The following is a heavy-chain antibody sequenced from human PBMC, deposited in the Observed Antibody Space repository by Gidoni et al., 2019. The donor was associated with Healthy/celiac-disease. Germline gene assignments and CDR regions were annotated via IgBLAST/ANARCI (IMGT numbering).Heavy chain of an antibody. D-gene: IGHD6-13*01. CDR3: AALVSSSWPASYYFDY. CDR2: ISGSGGST. CDR1: GFTFSSYA. V-gene: IGHV3-23*01. J-gene: IGHJ4*02. Sequence: EVQLLESGGGLVQPGGSLRRSCAASGFTFSSYAMSWVRQAPGKGLEWVSAISGSGGSTYYADSVKGRFTISRDNSKNTLYLQMNSLRAEDTAVYYCAALVSSSWPASYYFDYWGQGTLVTVSS.